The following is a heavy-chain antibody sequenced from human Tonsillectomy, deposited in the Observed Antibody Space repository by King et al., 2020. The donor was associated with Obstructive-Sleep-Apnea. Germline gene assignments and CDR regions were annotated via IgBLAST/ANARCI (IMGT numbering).Heavy chain of an antibody. CDR1: GYTFTSYH. CDR2: MNPNSGNT. Sequence: VQLVEAGAEVKKPGASVKVSCKASGYTFTSYHINWVRQATGQGLEWRGWMNPNSGNTGYAQRFQDRVSMTRNTSISTAYMELSSLRSEDTAGYYCARAQTGGYEGDYWGQGTLVTVSS. CDR3: ARAQTGGYEGDY. D-gene: IGHD5-12*01. J-gene: IGHJ4*02. V-gene: IGHV1-8*01.